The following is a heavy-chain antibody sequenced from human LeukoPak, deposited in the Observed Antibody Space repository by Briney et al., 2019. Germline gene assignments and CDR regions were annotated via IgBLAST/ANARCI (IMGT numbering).Heavy chain of an antibody. CDR1: GFTFSSYS. V-gene: IGHV3-21*01. Sequence: GESLRLSCAASGFTFSSYSMNWDRPAPGKGLGWVSSIIRSSSYIYYADSVKGRFTISRDNAKNSLYLQMNSLRAEDTAVYYCARDLFGNHDYWGQGTLVTVSS. D-gene: IGHD3-16*01. CDR3: ARDLFGNHDY. CDR2: IIRSSSYI. J-gene: IGHJ4*02.